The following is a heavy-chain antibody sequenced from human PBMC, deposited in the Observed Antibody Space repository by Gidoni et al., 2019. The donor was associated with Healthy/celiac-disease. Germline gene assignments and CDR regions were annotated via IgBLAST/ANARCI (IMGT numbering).Heavy chain of an antibody. CDR2: IKRKTDGGTT. Sequence: AASGFTFSNAWLTWVRQAPGKGLGWVGRIKRKTDGGTTDYAAPVKGRFTISRDDSKNTLYLQMNSLKTEDTAVYYCTTDRKDSSGWYPYYYYGMDVWGQGTTVTVSS. D-gene: IGHD6-19*01. CDR1: GFTFSNAW. J-gene: IGHJ6*02. V-gene: IGHV3-15*07. CDR3: TTDRKDSSGWYPYYYYGMDV.